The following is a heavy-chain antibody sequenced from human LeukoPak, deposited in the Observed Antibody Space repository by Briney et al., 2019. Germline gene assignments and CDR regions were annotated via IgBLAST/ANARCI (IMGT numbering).Heavy chain of an antibody. CDR1: GFTFSSYG. CDR2: IWYDGSNK. V-gene: IGHV3-33*01. Sequence: GRSLRLSCAASGFTFSSYGMHWVRQAPGKGLEWVAVIWYDGSNKYYADSVKGRFTISRDNSKNTLYLQMNSLRAEDTAVYYCARERIVVVPPYYYRMDVWGQGTTVTVSS. CDR3: ARERIVVVPPYYYRMDV. D-gene: IGHD3-22*01. J-gene: IGHJ6*02.